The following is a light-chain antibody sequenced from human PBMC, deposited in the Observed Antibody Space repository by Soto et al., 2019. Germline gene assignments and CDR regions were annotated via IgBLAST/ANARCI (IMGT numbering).Light chain of an antibody. Sequence: QSVLTQPTSVSGAPVQRVTISCTGSSSNIGAGYDVHWYQQLPGTAPKLLIYGNSNRPSGVPDRFSGPKSGTSASLAITGLQAEDEADYYCQSYDSSLSGYYVFGTGTKVTVL. CDR3: QSYDSSLSGYYV. V-gene: IGLV1-40*01. CDR1: SSNIGAGYD. J-gene: IGLJ1*01. CDR2: GNS.